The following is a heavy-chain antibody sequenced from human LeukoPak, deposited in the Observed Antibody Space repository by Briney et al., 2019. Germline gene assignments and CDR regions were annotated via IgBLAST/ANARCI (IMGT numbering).Heavy chain of an antibody. V-gene: IGHV4-30-2*01. CDR1: GGSISSGGYS. Sequence: KASETLSLTCAVSGGSISSGGYSWSWIRQPPGKGLEWIGYIYHSGSTNYNPSLKSRVTISVDTSKNQFSLKLSSVTAADTAVYYCARGLEDCSGGSCYHNWFDPWGQGTLVTVSS. J-gene: IGHJ5*02. D-gene: IGHD2-15*01. CDR2: IYHSGST. CDR3: ARGLEDCSGGSCYHNWFDP.